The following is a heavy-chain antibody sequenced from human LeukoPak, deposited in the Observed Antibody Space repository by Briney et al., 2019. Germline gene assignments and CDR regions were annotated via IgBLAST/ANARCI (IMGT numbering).Heavy chain of an antibody. Sequence: ASVKVSCKASGYTFTSYGISWVRQAPGQGLEWMGWISAYNGNTNYAQKLQGRVTMTTDTSTSTAYMELRSLRFDDTAVYYCASSIAVAGSADYFDYWGQGTLVTVSS. J-gene: IGHJ4*02. D-gene: IGHD6-19*01. V-gene: IGHV1-18*04. CDR3: ASSIAVAGSADYFDY. CDR2: ISAYNGNT. CDR1: GYTFTSYG.